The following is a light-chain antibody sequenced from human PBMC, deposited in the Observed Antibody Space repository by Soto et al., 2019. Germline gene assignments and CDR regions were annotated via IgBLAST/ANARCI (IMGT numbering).Light chain of an antibody. J-gene: IGKJ2*01. CDR2: SAS. CDR1: QSISTK. V-gene: IGKV3-15*01. Sequence: EIVLTQSPGTLSLSPGERATLSCRASQSISTKLAWYQQKPGQPPSLLIYSASTRATGVPARFTGSGSGTDFTLTISGLQSEDFAMYYCLQDHSSPLTFGQGTRLEIK. CDR3: LQDHSSPLT.